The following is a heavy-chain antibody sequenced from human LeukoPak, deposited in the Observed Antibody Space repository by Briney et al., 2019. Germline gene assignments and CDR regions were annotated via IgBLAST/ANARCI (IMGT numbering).Heavy chain of an antibody. J-gene: IGHJ3*02. CDR2: IYSGGST. Sequence: PGGSLRLSCAASGFSFSSYAMSWVRQAPGKGLEWVSVIYSGGSTYYADSVKGRFTISRDNSKNTLYLQMNSLRAEDTAVYYCAHGGTGYYAFDIWGQGTMVTVSS. CDR1: GFSFSSYA. CDR3: AHGGTGYYAFDI. D-gene: IGHD3-9*01. V-gene: IGHV3-66*02.